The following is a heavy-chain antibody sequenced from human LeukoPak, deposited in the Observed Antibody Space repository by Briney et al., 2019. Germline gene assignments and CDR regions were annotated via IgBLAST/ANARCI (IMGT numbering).Heavy chain of an antibody. CDR1: GFTFSSYS. V-gene: IGHV3-21*01. CDR3: ARVPYGDYAEYFQH. CDR2: ISSSSSYI. J-gene: IGHJ1*01. Sequence: GGSLRLSCAASGFTFSSYSMNWVRQAPGKGLEWVSSISSSSSYIYYADSVKGRFTISRDNAKNSLYLQMNSLRAEDTAVYYCARVPYGDYAEYFQHWGQGTLVTVSS. D-gene: IGHD4-17*01.